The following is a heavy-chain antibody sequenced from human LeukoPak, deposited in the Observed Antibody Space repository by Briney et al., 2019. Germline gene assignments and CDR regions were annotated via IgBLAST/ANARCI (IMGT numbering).Heavy chain of an antibody. CDR3: ARRYCSGGSCGWFDP. CDR2: IYPGDSDT. D-gene: IGHD2-15*01. J-gene: IGHJ5*02. CDR1: GYSFTTYW. V-gene: IGHV5-51*01. Sequence: GESLMISCKGSGYSFTTYWIGWVRQMPGKGLEWMGIIYPGDSDTRYSPSFQGQVTISADKSISTAYLQWSSLKASDTAMYYCARRYCSGGSCGWFDPWGQGTLVTVSS.